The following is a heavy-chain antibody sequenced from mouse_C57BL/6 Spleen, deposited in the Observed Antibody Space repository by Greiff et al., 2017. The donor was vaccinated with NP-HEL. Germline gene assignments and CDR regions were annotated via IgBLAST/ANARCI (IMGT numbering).Heavy chain of an antibody. CDR3: ARSEITTVVARDWYFDV. D-gene: IGHD1-1*01. CDR1: GYTFTSYW. Sequence: QVQLQQPGAELVKPGASVKMSCKASGYTFTSYWITWVKQRPGQGLEWIGDIYPGSGSTNYNEKFKSKATLTVDTSSSTAYMQLSSLTSEDSAVYYCARSEITTVVARDWYFDVWGTGTTVTVSS. V-gene: IGHV1-55*01. CDR2: IYPGSGST. J-gene: IGHJ1*03.